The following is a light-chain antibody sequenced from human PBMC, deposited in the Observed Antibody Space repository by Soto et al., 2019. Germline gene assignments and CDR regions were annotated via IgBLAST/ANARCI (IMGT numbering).Light chain of an antibody. CDR2: AAS. Sequence: DIQMTQSPSSLSASVGDRVTITCRASQSISSYLNWYQQKPGKAPKLLIYAASSLQSGVPSRFXGXEXXKDLTLTISSLQPENFATYYYQESYSNHRQAGTGYTFGHGTKLEIK. J-gene: IGKJ2*01. CDR3: QESYSNHRQAGTGYT. CDR1: QSISSY. V-gene: IGKV1-39*01.